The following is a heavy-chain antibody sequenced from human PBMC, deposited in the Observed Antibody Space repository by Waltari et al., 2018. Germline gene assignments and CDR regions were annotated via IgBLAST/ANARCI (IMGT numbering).Heavy chain of an antibody. CDR2: IWYDGSNK. J-gene: IGHJ4*02. V-gene: IGHV3-33*01. CDR3: ASLDGSGSYPNPFDY. Sequence: QVQLVESGGGVVQPGRSLRLSCAASGFTFSSYGMHWVRQAPGKGLEWVAVIWYDGSNKYYADSVKGRFTISRDNSKNTLYLQMNSLRAEDTAVYYCASLDGSGSYPNPFDYWGQGTLVTVSS. D-gene: IGHD3-10*01. CDR1: GFTFSSYG.